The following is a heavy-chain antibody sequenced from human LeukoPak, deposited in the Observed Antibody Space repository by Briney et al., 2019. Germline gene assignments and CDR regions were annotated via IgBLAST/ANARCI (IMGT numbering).Heavy chain of an antibody. CDR2: ISSSGSTI. Sequence: GGSLRLSCAASGFTFSDYYMSWIRQAPGKGLEWLSYISSSGSTIYYADSVKARFTISRDNAKNSLYLQMNSLRAEDTAVYYCARDGHSSSWYEGNYFDYWGQGTLVTVSS. CDR1: GFTFSDYY. J-gene: IGHJ4*02. D-gene: IGHD6-13*01. V-gene: IGHV3-11*04. CDR3: ARDGHSSSWYEGNYFDY.